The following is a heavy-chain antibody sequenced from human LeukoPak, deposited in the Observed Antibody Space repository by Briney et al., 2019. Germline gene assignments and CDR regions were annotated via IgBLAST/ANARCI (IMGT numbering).Heavy chain of an antibody. V-gene: IGHV1-2*02. CDR3: GSILDSGYDRPMGY. J-gene: IGHJ4*02. CDR2: INPNSGGT. CDR1: GYTFTDYY. D-gene: IGHD5-12*01. Sequence: ASVKVSCKASGYTFTDYYVHWVRQAPGEGLEWMGWINPNSGGTNYAQKFQGRVTMTRDTSISTAYMELSRLRSDDTAGYYCGSILDSGYDRPMGYWGQGTLVTVSS.